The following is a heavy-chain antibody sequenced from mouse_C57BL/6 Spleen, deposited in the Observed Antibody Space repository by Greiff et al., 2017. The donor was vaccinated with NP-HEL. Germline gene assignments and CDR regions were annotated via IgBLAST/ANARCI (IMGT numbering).Heavy chain of an antibody. CDR1: GYTFTSYW. V-gene: IGHV1-55*01. Sequence: QVQLQQPGAELVKPGASVKMSCKASGYTFTSYWITWVKQRPGQGLEWIGDIYPGSGSTNYNEKFKSKATLTVDTSSSTAYMQLSSLTSEDSAVYYCAREGYDYDGFDYWGQGTTLTVSS. J-gene: IGHJ2*01. D-gene: IGHD2-4*01. CDR3: AREGYDYDGFDY. CDR2: IYPGSGST.